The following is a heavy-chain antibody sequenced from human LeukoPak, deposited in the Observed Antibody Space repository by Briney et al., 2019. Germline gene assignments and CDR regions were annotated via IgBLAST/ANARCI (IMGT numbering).Heavy chain of an antibody. CDR1: GFTFSSYA. J-gene: IGHJ4*02. CDR3: AKDTYDSSGYYLYYFDY. Sequence: GGSLSLSCAASGFTFSSYAMSWVRQAPGKGLEWVSAISGSGGSTYYADSVKGRFTISRDNSKNTLYLQMNSLRAEDTAVYYCAKDTYDSSGYYLYYFDYWGQGTLVTVSS. CDR2: ISGSGGST. V-gene: IGHV3-23*01. D-gene: IGHD3-22*01.